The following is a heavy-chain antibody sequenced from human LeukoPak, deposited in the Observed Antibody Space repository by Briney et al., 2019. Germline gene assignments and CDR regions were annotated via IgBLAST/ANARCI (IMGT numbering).Heavy chain of an antibody. J-gene: IGHJ4*02. D-gene: IGHD1-1*01. CDR1: RFTFSNYA. CDR3: AKGTRSNWPYYFDY. V-gene: IGHV3-23*01. CDR2: ISGSSDVS. Sequence: QSGGSLRLSCAASRFTFSNYAMSWVRQAPGRGLQWVSAISGSSDVSYYADSVKGRFTVSRDNSKNTMYLQMNSLRDEDTAVYYCAKGTRSNWPYYFDYWGQGTLVTVSS.